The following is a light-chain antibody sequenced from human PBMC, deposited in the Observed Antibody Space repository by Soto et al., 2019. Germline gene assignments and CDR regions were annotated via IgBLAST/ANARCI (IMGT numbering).Light chain of an antibody. Sequence: QSVLTQPPSVSGAPGQRVTISCTGSSSNIGAGHALHWYQHLPGAAPKLLMYGNSDRPSGVPDRFSGSKSGTSASLAVTGLHPEDEADYYCQSYDDSLSGWVFGGGTKVTVL. CDR1: SSNIGAGHA. J-gene: IGLJ3*02. CDR2: GNS. CDR3: QSYDDSLSGWV. V-gene: IGLV1-40*01.